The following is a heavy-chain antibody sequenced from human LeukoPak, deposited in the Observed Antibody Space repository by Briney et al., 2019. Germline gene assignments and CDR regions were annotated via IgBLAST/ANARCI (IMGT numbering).Heavy chain of an antibody. CDR2: INHSGST. CDR3: ARGPTWYYYMDV. V-gene: IGHV4-38-2*02. Sequence: SETLSLTCTVSGYSISSGYYWSWIRQPPGKGLEWIGEINHSGSTNYNPSLKSRVTISVDTSKNQFSLKLSSVTAADTAVYYCARGPTWYYYMDVWGKGTTVTVSS. CDR1: GYSISSGYY. J-gene: IGHJ6*03.